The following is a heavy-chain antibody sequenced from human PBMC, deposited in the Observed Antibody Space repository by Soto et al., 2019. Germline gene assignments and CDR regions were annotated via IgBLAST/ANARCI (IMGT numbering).Heavy chain of an antibody. V-gene: IGHV1-69*06. D-gene: IGHD4-17*01. J-gene: IGHJ6*02. Sequence: GASVKVSCKASGGTFSSYAISWVRQAPGQGLEWMGGIIPIFGTANYAQKFQGRVTITADKSTSTAYMELSSLRSEDTAVYYCARDGYGDYDYYYYYGMDVWGQGTTVTVSS. CDR3: ARDGYGDYDYYYYYGMDV. CDR2: IIPIFGTA. CDR1: GGTFSSYA.